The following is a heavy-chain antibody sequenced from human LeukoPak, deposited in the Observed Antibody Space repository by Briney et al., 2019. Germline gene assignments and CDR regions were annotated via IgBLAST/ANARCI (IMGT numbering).Heavy chain of an antibody. CDR3: AKCNRHYDFWSGYYTASEYYFDY. CDR1: GGSISSYY. V-gene: IGHV3-23*01. D-gene: IGHD3-3*01. J-gene: IGHJ4*02. Sequence: PSETLSLTCTVSGGSISSYYWSWIRQPPGEGLEWVSAISGSVGSTYYADSVKGRFTISRDNSKNTLYLQMNSLRAEDTAVYYCAKCNRHYDFWSGYYTASEYYFDYWGQGTLVTVSS. CDR2: ISGSVGST.